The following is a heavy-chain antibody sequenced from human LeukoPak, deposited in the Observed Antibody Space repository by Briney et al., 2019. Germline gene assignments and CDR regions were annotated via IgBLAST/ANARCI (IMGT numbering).Heavy chain of an antibody. CDR1: GFTFSSYE. D-gene: IGHD5-24*01. V-gene: IGHV3-48*03. J-gene: IGHJ4*02. CDR3: ARGHRRDGYVDY. CDR2: ISSSGSTI. Sequence: GGSLRLSCAASGFTFSSYEMNWVRQAPGKGLEWVSYISSSGSTIYYADSVKGRFTISRDNAKNSLYLQMNSLRAEDTAVYYCARGHRRDGYVDYWGQGTLVTVSS.